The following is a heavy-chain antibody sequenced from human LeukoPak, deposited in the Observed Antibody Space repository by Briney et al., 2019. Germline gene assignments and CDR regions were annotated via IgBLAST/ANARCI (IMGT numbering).Heavy chain of an antibody. Sequence: GGSLRLSCAASGFTFSSYSMNWVRQAPGKGLEWVSSISSNSNYIYYADSVKGRFTISRDNAQNSMYLQMNSLRVEDTAVYYCTSWGDTTAEYFQRWGQGTLVTVSS. J-gene: IGHJ1*01. CDR3: TSWGDTTAEYFQR. CDR2: ISSNSNYI. V-gene: IGHV3-21*01. CDR1: GFTFSSYS. D-gene: IGHD2-21*02.